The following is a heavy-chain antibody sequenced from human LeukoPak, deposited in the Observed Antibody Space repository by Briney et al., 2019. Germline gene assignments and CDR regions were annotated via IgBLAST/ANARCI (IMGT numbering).Heavy chain of an antibody. D-gene: IGHD6-13*01. CDR2: ISAYNGNT. J-gene: IGHJ4*02. Sequence: ASVKVSCKASGYTFTSYGISWVRQAPGQGLEWMGWISAYNGNTNYAQKLQGRVTMTTDTSTSTAYMELRSLRSEDTAVYYCAREGQLAAAVNYFDYWGQGTLVTVSS. CDR1: GYTFTSYG. CDR3: AREGQLAAAVNYFDY. V-gene: IGHV1-18*01.